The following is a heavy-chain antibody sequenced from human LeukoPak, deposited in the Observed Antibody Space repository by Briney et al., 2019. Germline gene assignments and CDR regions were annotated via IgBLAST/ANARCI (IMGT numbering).Heavy chain of an antibody. D-gene: IGHD2-2*01. J-gene: IGHJ4*02. Sequence: GGSLRLSCAASGFTFDDYAMHWVRQAPGKGLEWVSGISWNSGSIGYADSVKGRFTISRGNAKNSLYLQMNSLRAEDTALYYCAKDMGYCSSTSCHQGFDYWGQGTLVTVSS. CDR2: ISWNSGSI. CDR1: GFTFDDYA. V-gene: IGHV3-9*01. CDR3: AKDMGYCSSTSCHQGFDY.